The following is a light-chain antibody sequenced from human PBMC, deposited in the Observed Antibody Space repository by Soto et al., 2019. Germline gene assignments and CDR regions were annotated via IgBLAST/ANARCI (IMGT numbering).Light chain of an antibody. CDR1: QTISNW. CDR3: HQYNTYPLT. CDR2: DAS. V-gene: IGKV1-5*01. Sequence: DIQMTQSPSTLSASVGDRVTITCRASQTISNWLAWYQQKPGKAPKVLIFDASTLDGGVPSRFSGRRSGTDFTLTISSLQPSDFATYYGHQYNTYPLTFGGGTKVEI. J-gene: IGKJ4*01.